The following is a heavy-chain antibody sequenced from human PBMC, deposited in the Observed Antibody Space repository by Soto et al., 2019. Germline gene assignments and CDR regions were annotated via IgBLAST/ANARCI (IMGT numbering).Heavy chain of an antibody. Sequence: QVQLVQSGAAFKKPGASVKVSCKASGYTFTTYAISWVRQAPGQGLEWMGWISAYNGNTNYAQNLQGRVTMTTDTSTSTADMELRSLRSDDTAVYYCTRDGPPFDYWGQGTLVTFSS. CDR1: GYTFTTYA. CDR2: ISAYNGNT. CDR3: TRDGPPFDY. J-gene: IGHJ4*02. V-gene: IGHV1-18*04.